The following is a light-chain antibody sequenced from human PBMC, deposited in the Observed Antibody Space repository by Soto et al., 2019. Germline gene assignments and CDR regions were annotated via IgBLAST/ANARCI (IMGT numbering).Light chain of an antibody. CDR1: SSDVGGYNY. CDR3: SSDAGSNKM. V-gene: IGLV2-8*01. CDR2: EVT. Sequence: QSVLTQPPSASGSPGQSVTISCTGTSSDVGGYNYVSWYQQHPGKAPKLMIYEVTKRPAGVSDRFSGSKSGNTAYLTVSGLQAEDEADYYCSSDAGSNKMFGGGTKVTVL. J-gene: IGLJ3*02.